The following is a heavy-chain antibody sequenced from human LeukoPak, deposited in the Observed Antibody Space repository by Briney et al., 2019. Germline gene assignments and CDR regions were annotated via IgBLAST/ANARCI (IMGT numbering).Heavy chain of an antibody. CDR2: IYYSGST. J-gene: IGHJ6*02. V-gene: IGHV4-59*08. Sequence: SETLSLTCAVYGGSFSGYYWSWIRQPPGKGLEWIAYIYYSGSTNYNPSLKSRVTISVDTSKNQFSLKLSSVTAADTAVYYCPIAVDAPRGYYGLDVWGRGTTVTVSS. CDR1: GGSFSGYY. CDR3: PIAVDAPRGYYGLDV. D-gene: IGHD6-19*01.